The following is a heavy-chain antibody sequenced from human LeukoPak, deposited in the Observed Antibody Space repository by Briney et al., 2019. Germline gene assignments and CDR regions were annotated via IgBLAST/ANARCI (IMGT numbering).Heavy chain of an antibody. Sequence: GGSLRLSCAASGFMFSDYFMSWFRQAPGKELEWISYIISNSKYRKYADSVKGQFRISRDRDKKTLYLQMNSLRAEATDVYYCERDSGNKYYFDYWGQGTLVTVSS. V-gene: IGHV3-11*05. D-gene: IGHD2-15*01. CDR2: IISNSKYR. CDR1: GFMFSDYF. J-gene: IGHJ4*02. CDR3: ERDSGNKYYFDY.